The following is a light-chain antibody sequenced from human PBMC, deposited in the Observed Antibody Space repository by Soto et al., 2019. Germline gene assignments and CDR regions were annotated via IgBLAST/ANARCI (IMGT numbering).Light chain of an antibody. CDR1: NSEVGNYNL. V-gene: IGLV2-23*02. J-gene: IGLJ1*01. Sequence: QSALTQPASVSGSPGQSITISFTGTNSEVGNYNLVSWYQQHPGKAPKLIIYEVNKRPSGVSSRFSGSKSGNTASLTIFGLQAEDEADYYCYSYAGGDTYYVFGTGTKVTVL. CDR2: EVN. CDR3: YSYAGGDTYYV.